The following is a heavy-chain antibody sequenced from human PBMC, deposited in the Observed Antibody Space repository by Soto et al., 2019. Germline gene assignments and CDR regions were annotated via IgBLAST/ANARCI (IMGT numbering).Heavy chain of an antibody. CDR1: GGSISSGDYY. CDR2: IYYSGST. J-gene: IGHJ4*02. D-gene: IGHD1-26*01. V-gene: IGHV4-30-4*01. CDR3: FIGPVGATTLPFDY. Sequence: PSETLSLTCTVSGGSISSGDYYWSWIRQPPGKGLEWIGYIYYSGSTYYNPSLKSRVTISVDTSKNQFSLKLSSVTAADTAVYYCFIGPVGATTLPFDYWGQGSLVTVSS.